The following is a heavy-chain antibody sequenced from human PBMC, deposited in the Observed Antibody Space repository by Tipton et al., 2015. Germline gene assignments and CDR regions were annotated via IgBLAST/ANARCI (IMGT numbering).Heavy chain of an antibody. CDR3: ARTSRGWYFDL. CDR2: IYYSGSA. D-gene: IGHD3-10*01. J-gene: IGHJ2*01. Sequence: TLSLTCTVSGGSISSSVYYWGWIRQPPGKGLEWIASIYYSGSAYYNPSLKSRVTTSVDTSKNQFSLKLSSVTAADTAVYYCARTSRGWYFDLWGRGTLVTVSS. V-gene: IGHV4-39*07. CDR1: GGSISSSVYY.